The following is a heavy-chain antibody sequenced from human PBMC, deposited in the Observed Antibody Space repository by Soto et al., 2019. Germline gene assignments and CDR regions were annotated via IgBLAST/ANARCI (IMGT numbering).Heavy chain of an antibody. CDR3: ARGIDSNYGMDV. Sequence: SQTLSLTCAVSGGSISSGGYSWSWIRQPPGKGLEWIGYIYHSGSTYYNPSLKSRVTISVDRSKNQFSLKLSSVTAADTAVYYCARGIDSNYGMDVWGQGTTVTVSS. V-gene: IGHV4-30-2*01. CDR2: IYHSGST. CDR1: GGSISSGGYS. D-gene: IGHD4-4*01. J-gene: IGHJ6*02.